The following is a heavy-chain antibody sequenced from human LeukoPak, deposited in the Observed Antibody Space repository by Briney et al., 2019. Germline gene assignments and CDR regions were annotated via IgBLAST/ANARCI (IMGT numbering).Heavy chain of an antibody. Sequence: PGGSLSLSCAASGFTFSRYAMSWVRQAPGKGLEWVSAISGSGGSAYYADSVKGRFTISRDNSKNTLYLQMNSLRAEDTAVYYCAKVSPLGATTDHYFDYWGQGTLVTVSS. J-gene: IGHJ4*02. CDR2: ISGSGGSA. CDR3: AKVSPLGATTDHYFDY. V-gene: IGHV3-23*01. CDR1: GFTFSRYA. D-gene: IGHD1-26*01.